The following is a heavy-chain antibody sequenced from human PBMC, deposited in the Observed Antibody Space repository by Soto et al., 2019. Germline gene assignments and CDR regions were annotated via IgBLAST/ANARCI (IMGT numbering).Heavy chain of an antibody. Sequence: PGGSLRLSCAASGFTFSSYWMHWVRQAQGKGLVWVSRINSDESSTSYADSVKGRFTISRDNSKNTLYLQMNSLRAEDTAVYYCAIPKLRCLALDVWGQGTTVTVSS. CDR3: AIPKLRCLALDV. CDR2: INSDESST. J-gene: IGHJ6*02. CDR1: GFTFSSYW. V-gene: IGHV3-74*01. D-gene: IGHD3-3*01.